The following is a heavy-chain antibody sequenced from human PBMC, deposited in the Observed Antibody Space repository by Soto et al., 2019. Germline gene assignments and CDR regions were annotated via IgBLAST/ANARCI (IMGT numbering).Heavy chain of an antibody. J-gene: IGHJ2*01. CDR2: IIPIFGTA. Sequence: QVELVQSGAEVKNPGSSVKGSCPASEDTFRTYAISWLRQSPGQGREWMGGIIPIFGTANYAHKLQGRVTISVYTSANTVVLELSSLSPEETAVYYCACTEYDSRAYYYWSLGLWGRGIMLTVAS. CDR1: EDTFRTYA. D-gene: IGHD3-22*01. CDR3: ACTEYDSRAYYYWSLGL. V-gene: IGHV1-69*06.